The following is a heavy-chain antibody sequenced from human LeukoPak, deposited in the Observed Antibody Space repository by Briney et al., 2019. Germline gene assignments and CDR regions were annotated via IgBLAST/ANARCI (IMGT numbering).Heavy chain of an antibody. CDR1: GYTFTSYA. J-gene: IGHJ3*02. V-gene: IGHV1-3*01. D-gene: IGHD3-22*01. CDR3: ARQIASYYHDSSGYYRAGHDAFDI. Sequence: ASVKVSCKASGYTFTSYAMHWVRQAPGQRLEWMGWINAGNGNTKYSQKFQGRVTITRDTSASTAYMELSSLRSEDTAVYYCARQIASYYHDSSGYYRAGHDAFDIWGQGTMVTVSS. CDR2: INAGNGNT.